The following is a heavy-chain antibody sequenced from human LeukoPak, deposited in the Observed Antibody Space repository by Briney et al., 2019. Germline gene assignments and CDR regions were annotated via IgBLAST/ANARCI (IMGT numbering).Heavy chain of an antibody. D-gene: IGHD2-2*01. V-gene: IGHV4-59*01. CDR2: IYYSGST. Sequence: SETLSLTCTVSGGSISSYYWSWIRQPPGKGLEWIGYIYYSGSTNYNPSLKSRVTISVDTSKNQFSLRLSSVTAADTAVYYCARVGSSTNGEIDYWGQGTLVTVSS. J-gene: IGHJ4*02. CDR3: ARVGSSTNGEIDY. CDR1: GGSISSYY.